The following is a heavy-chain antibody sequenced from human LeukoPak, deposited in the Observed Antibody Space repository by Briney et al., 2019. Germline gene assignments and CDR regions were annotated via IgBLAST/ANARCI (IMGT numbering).Heavy chain of an antibody. J-gene: IGHJ3*02. Sequence: GGSLRLSCEASGLTFSSSEMNWVRQAPGKGLEWVSYISRSGSVKYYADSVKGRFTISRDNAKNSLCLQMNSQRAEDTAVYYCARGWGGAFDIWGQGTMVTVSS. V-gene: IGHV3-48*03. D-gene: IGHD7-27*01. CDR3: ARGWGGAFDI. CDR2: ISRSGSVK. CDR1: GLTFSSSE.